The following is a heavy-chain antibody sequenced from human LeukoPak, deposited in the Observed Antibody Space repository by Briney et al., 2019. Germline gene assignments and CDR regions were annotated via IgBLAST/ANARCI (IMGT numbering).Heavy chain of an antibody. V-gene: IGHV1-69*04. Sequence: SVKVSCKASGYTFTGYYMHWVRQAPGQGLEWMGRIIPILGIANYAQKFQGRVTITADKSTSTAYMELSSLRSEDTAVYYCARGPYDSSGYYYGDWFDPWGQGTLVTVSS. D-gene: IGHD3-22*01. CDR3: ARGPYDSSGYYYGDWFDP. CDR1: GYTFTGYY. J-gene: IGHJ5*02. CDR2: IIPILGIA.